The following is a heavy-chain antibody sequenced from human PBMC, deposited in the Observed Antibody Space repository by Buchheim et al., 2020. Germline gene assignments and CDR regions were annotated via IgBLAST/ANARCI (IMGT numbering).Heavy chain of an antibody. D-gene: IGHD3-3*01. CDR3: ARDRFLRGPTVY. Sequence: QLQLQESGPGLVKPSETLSLTCTVSGGSISSSSYYWGWIRQPPGKGLEWIGSIYYSGIIYYNSSPKDRVTISVDTSKHQFSLKLSSVTAADTAVYYCARDRFLRGPTVYWGQGTL. CDR1: GGSISSSSYY. V-gene: IGHV4-39*07. CDR2: IYYSGII. J-gene: IGHJ4*02.